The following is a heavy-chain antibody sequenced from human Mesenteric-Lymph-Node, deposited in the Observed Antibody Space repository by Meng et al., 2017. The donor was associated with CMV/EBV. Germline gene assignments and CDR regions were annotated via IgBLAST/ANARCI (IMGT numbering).Heavy chain of an antibody. CDR2: ISAYNGNT. V-gene: IGHV1-18*01. J-gene: IGHJ4*02. CDR1: GGPFSRDA. D-gene: IGHD6-19*01. Sequence: ASVKVSCKASGGPFSRDAIAWVRQAPGQGLEWMGWISAYNGNTNYAQKLQGRVTMTTDTSTSTAYMELRSLRSDDTAVYYCARGSEKQWLVRWGQGTLVTVSS. CDR3: ARGSEKQWLVR.